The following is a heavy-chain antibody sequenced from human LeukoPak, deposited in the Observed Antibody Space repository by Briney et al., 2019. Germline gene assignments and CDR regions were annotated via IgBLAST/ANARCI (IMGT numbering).Heavy chain of an antibody. CDR2: IYHSGST. Sequence: PSETLSLTCAVSGGSISSSNWWSWVRQPPGKGLEWIGEIYHSGSTNYNPSLKSRVTISVDKSKNQFSLKLSSVTAADTAVYYCARTIRIAAAYLHDAFDIWGQGTMVTVSS. D-gene: IGHD6-13*01. V-gene: IGHV4-4*02. J-gene: IGHJ3*02. CDR3: ARTIRIAAAYLHDAFDI. CDR1: GGSISSSNW.